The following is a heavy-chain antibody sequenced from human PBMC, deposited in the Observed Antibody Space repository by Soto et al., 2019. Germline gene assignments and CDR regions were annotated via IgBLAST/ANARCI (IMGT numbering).Heavy chain of an antibody. CDR3: ARDRGPSV. D-gene: IGHD3-10*01. V-gene: IGHV4-61*01. Sequence: SGTLSLTCSVSGGSVTSGRDYWSWIRQPPGRGLVWIGYILYNGSTNYNPSLKSRVTISADTSKNQFSLKLTSVTAADTAVYYCARDRGPSVWGQGTTVTVS. CDR1: GGSVTSGRDY. J-gene: IGHJ6*02. CDR2: ILYNGST.